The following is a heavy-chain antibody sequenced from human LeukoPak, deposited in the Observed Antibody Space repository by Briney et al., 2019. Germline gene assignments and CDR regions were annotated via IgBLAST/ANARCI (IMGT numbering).Heavy chain of an antibody. CDR3: AKDSKIVGPTFRSYHYMDV. D-gene: IGHD1-26*01. CDR1: GFTFSSYS. CDR2: ITRSSIYI. J-gene: IGHJ6*03. V-gene: IGHV3-21*04. Sequence: GSLRLSCAASGFTFSSYSMKWVRQAPGKGLEWVSSITRSSIYIYYADSVKGRFTISRDNAKNSLYLQMNSLRAEDTAVYYCAKDSKIVGPTFRSYHYMDVWGKGTTVTVSS.